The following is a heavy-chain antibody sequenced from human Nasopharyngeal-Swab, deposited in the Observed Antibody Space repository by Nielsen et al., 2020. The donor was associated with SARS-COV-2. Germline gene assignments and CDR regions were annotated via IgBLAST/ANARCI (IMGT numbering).Heavy chain of an antibody. D-gene: IGHD6-13*01. J-gene: IGHJ4*02. CDR1: GFTFSSYG. CDR3: ARGGLDSSSWYGYYFDY. CDR2: IWYDGSNK. V-gene: IGHV3-33*01. Sequence: GESLKISCAASGFTFSSYGIHWVRQAPGKGLEWVAVIWYDGSNKYYADSVKGRFTISRDNSKNTLYLQMNSLRAEDTAVYYCARGGLDSSSWYGYYFDYWGQGTLVTVSS.